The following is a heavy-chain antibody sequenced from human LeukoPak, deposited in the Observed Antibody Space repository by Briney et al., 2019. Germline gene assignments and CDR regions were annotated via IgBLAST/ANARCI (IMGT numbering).Heavy chain of an antibody. D-gene: IGHD3-22*01. CDR1: GFTFSNAW. J-gene: IGHJ4*02. V-gene: IGHV3-15*01. Sequence: GGSLRLSCAASGFTFSNAWMSWVRQAPGKGLEWVGRIKSKTDGGTTDYAAPVKGRFTISRDDSKNTLYLQMNSLKTEDTAVNYCTPDHDSSGSPPYWGQGTLVTVSS. CDR3: TPDHDSSGSPPY. CDR2: IKSKTDGGTT.